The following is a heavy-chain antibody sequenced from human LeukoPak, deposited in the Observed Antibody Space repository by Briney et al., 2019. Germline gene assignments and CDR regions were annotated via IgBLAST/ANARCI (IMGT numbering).Heavy chain of an antibody. CDR2: IYSGGST. J-gene: IGHJ4*02. D-gene: IGHD6-13*01. Sequence: GGSLRLSCGASGFTVSSNDMSWVRQAPRKGREWVSVIYSGGSTYYDDSVKGRFTISRDNSKNTLFLQMNSLRAEDAAVYYCARGFKYSSSWYLQTSYYLDYWGQGTLVTVSS. V-gene: IGHV3-53*01. CDR1: GFTVSSND. CDR3: ARGFKYSSSWYLQTSYYLDY.